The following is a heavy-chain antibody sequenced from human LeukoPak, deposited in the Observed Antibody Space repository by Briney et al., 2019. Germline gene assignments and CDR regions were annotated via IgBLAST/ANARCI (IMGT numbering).Heavy chain of an antibody. CDR1: GDSVSSNSAA. CDR2: TYYRSKWYN. J-gene: IGHJ4*02. Sequence: SQTLSLTCAISGDSVSSNSAAWNWITQSPSGGLEWLGRTYYRSKWYNDYAVSVKSRITINPDTSKNQFSLQLNSVTPEDTAVYYCARDKQQLANPFDYWGQGTLVTVSS. V-gene: IGHV6-1*01. CDR3: ARDKQQLANPFDY. D-gene: IGHD6-13*01.